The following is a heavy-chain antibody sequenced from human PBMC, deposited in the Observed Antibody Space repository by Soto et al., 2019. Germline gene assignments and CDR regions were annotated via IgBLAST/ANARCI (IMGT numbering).Heavy chain of an antibody. CDR2: INAGNGNT. J-gene: IGHJ4*02. CDR1: GYTFTSYA. V-gene: IGHV1-3*01. CDR3: ARDLKQWLMYYFDS. D-gene: IGHD6-19*01. Sequence: ASVKVSCKASGYTFTSYAMHWVRQAPGQRLEWMGWINAGNGNTKYSQKLQGRVTITRDTSTSTAYMELSSLRSDDTAVYYCARDLKQWLMYYFDSWGQGTRVTVSS.